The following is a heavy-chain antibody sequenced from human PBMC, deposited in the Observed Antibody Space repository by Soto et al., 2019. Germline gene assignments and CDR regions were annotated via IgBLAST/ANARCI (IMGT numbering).Heavy chain of an antibody. V-gene: IGHV4-34*01. CDR1: GGSFSGYY. Sequence: QVQLQQWGAGLLKPSETLSLTCAVYGGSFSGYYWSWIRQPPGKGLEWIGEINHSGSTNYNPSLKRRGTIAVDTSKNQFSLKRSSVTAADTAVYYCARKVVTAMRVYYYCYGMDVWGQGTTVTVSS. J-gene: IGHJ6*02. CDR2: INHSGST. CDR3: ARKVVTAMRVYYYCYGMDV. D-gene: IGHD2-21*02.